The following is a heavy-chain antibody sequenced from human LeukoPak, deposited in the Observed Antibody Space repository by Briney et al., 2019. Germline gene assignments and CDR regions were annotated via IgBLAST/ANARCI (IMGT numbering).Heavy chain of an antibody. CDR1: GFTFSSSW. Sequence: GGSLRLSCAVSGFTFSSSWMHWVRQAPGKGLVWVSHIKADGSTTAYADSVKGRSTISRDNAKNTLYLQMNSLRAEDTGVYYCARGNQQLPRSTPDYWGQGTLVTVSS. V-gene: IGHV3-74*01. D-gene: IGHD2-2*01. CDR2: IKADGSTT. J-gene: IGHJ4*02. CDR3: ARGNQQLPRSTPDY.